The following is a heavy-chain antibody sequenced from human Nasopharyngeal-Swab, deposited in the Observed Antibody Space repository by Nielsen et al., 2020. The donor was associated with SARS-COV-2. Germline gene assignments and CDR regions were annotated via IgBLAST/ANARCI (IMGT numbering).Heavy chain of an antibody. V-gene: IGHV1-46*01. CDR2: INPSGGST. CDR3: ARVDSSGLHWFDP. D-gene: IGHD6-19*01. Sequence: ASVKVSCKASGYTFTSYYMHWVRQAPGQGLEWMGIINPSGGSTNYAQKLQGRVTMTTDTSTSTAYMELRSLRSDDTAVYYCARVDSSGLHWFDPWGQGTLVTVSS. CDR1: GYTFTSYY. J-gene: IGHJ5*02.